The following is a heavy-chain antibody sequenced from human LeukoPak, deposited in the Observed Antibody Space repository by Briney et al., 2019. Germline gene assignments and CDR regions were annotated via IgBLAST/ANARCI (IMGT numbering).Heavy chain of an antibody. CDR1: GGSISSGDYY. CDR2: IYYSGST. Sequence: SETLSLTCTVSGGSISSGDYYWSWIRQPPGKGLEWIGYIYYSGSTYYNPSLKSRVTISVDTSKNQFSLKLSSVTAAATAVYYCARVTTHLRGGLMGTTRAFDIWGQGTMVTVSS. D-gene: IGHD2/OR15-2a*01. CDR3: ARVTTHLRGGLMGTTRAFDI. J-gene: IGHJ3*02. V-gene: IGHV4-30-4*01.